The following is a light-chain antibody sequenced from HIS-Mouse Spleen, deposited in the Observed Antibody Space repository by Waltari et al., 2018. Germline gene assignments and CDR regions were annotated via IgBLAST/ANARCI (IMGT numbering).Light chain of an antibody. CDR3: CSYAGSSTVV. CDR2: EGS. Sequence: QSALTQPASVSGSPGQSITISCTRTSSDVGSYKLVSWYHQHPGKAPKLMIYEGSKRPSGVSNRFSGSKSGNTASLTISGLQAEDEADYYCCSYAGSSTVVFGGGTKLTVL. CDR1: SSDVGSYKL. J-gene: IGLJ2*01. V-gene: IGLV2-23*01.